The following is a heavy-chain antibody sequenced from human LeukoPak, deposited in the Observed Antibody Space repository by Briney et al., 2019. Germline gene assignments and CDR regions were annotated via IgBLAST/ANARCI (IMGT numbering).Heavy chain of an antibody. D-gene: IGHD2-15*01. Sequence: GGSLRLSCAASGFTFISYGMQWVRQAPGKGLEWVAFIRYDGSNKYYADSVKGRFTISRDNSKNTLYLQMNSLRAEDTAVYYCAKDSCSGGSCYSNDAFDIWGQGTMVTVSS. CDR1: GFTFISYG. CDR3: AKDSCSGGSCYSNDAFDI. CDR2: IRYDGSNK. V-gene: IGHV3-30*02. J-gene: IGHJ3*02.